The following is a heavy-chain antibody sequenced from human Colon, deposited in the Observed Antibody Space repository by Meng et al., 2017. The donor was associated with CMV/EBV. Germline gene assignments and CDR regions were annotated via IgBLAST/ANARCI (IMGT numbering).Heavy chain of an antibody. CDR1: GGSISSYY. CDR3: ARDRYGMDV. CDR2: IYYSGST. Sequence: SETLSLTCTVSGGSISSYYWSWIRQPPGKGLEWIGYIYYSGSTNYNPSLKSRVTISVDTSKNQFSLKLSSVTAADTAVYYCARDRYGMDVWGQGTTATVSS. V-gene: IGHV4-59*01. J-gene: IGHJ6*02.